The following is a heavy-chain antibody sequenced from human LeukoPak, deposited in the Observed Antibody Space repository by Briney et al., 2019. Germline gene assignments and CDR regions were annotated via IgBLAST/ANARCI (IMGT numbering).Heavy chain of an antibody. J-gene: IGHJ3*02. V-gene: IGHV4-61*02. CDR3: ARALGYSDAFDI. Sequence: PSETLSLPCTVSGGSISSGSYYWSWIRQPAGKGLEWIGRIYTSGSTNYNPSLKSRVTISVDTSKSQFSLKLSSVTAADTAVYYCARALGYSDAFDIWGQGTMVTVSS. CDR1: GGSISSGSYY. CDR2: IYTSGST. D-gene: IGHD5-18*01.